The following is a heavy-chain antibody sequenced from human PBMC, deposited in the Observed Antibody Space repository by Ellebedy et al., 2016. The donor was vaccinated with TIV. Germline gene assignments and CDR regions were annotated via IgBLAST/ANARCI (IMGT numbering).Heavy chain of an antibody. V-gene: IGHV4-38-2*02. Sequence: MPSETLSLTCTVSGSSISSGYYWGWIRQPPGKGLEWIGSIYHTGSSHYNPSLKSRITLSPDTSKKQCSLKLTSVTAADTAVYYCARDGAGRWDYWGPGTLVTVSS. CDR1: GSSISSGYY. D-gene: IGHD4-23*01. J-gene: IGHJ4*02. CDR3: ARDGAGRWDY. CDR2: IYHTGSS.